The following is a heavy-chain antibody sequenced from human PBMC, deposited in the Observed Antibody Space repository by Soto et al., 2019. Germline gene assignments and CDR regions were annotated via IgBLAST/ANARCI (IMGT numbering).Heavy chain of an antibody. CDR1: GDSISNYY. J-gene: IGHJ4*02. D-gene: IGHD2-8*01. V-gene: IGHV4-59*01. CDR2: IHYSGST. CDR3: ARQYGVRIDY. Sequence: QVQLQESGPGLVKPSETLSLTCTVSGDSISNYYWIWIRQPPGKGLEWIGYIHYSGSTNYNPSFKRRVTISVDTSKNQFSLKLSSVTAADTAIYYCARQYGVRIDYWGQGTLVTVSS.